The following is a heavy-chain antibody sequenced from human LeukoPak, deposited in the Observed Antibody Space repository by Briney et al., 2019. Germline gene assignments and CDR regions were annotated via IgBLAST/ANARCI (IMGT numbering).Heavy chain of an antibody. CDR3: AREGHGGAIDY. J-gene: IGHJ4*02. D-gene: IGHD1-26*01. CDR2: ISYDGSKK. CDR1: GFAFSNFA. V-gene: IGHV3-30-3*01. Sequence: GGSLRLSCAASGFAFSNFAMHWVRQAPGEGLEWVAVISYDGSKKYYADSVKGRFTISRDTSKNTLYLQMNSLRTEDTAVCYCAREGHGGAIDYWGQGTLVTVSS.